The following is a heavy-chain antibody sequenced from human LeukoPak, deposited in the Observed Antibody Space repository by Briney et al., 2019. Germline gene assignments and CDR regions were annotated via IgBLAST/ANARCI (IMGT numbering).Heavy chain of an antibody. CDR1: GYTFTGYY. Sequence: ASVKVSCKASGYTFTGYYMHWVRQAPGQGLEWMGWINPNSGGTNYAQKFQGRVTMTRDTSISTAYMELSRLRSDDTAVYYCARDQEPSLLWFGELPYYFDYWGQGTLVTVSS. D-gene: IGHD3-10*01. V-gene: IGHV1-2*02. CDR2: INPNSGGT. J-gene: IGHJ4*02. CDR3: ARDQEPSLLWFGELPYYFDY.